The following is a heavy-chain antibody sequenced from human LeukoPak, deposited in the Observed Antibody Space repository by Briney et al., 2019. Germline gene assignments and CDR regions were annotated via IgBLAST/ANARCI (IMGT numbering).Heavy chain of an antibody. D-gene: IGHD6-19*01. CDR3: ARTPPSGWYVEAWFDP. CDR2: ISAYNGHT. Sequence: ASVKASCKASGYTFTSYGLSWVRQAPGQGLEWMGWISAYNGHTNYAQKFQGRVTMTTDTSTSTAYMELRSLTCDDTAVYYCARTPPSGWYVEAWFDPWGQGTLVTVSS. V-gene: IGHV1-18*01. CDR1: GYTFTSYG. J-gene: IGHJ5*02.